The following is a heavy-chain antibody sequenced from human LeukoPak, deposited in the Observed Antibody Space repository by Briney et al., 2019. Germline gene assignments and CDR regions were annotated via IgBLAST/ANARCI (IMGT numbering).Heavy chain of an antibody. Sequence: GGSLRLSCEASGFTLSSYAMSWVRQAAGKGLEWGSSISGSGGTIYSADSVKGRFTISRDNSKNTVYLEMNSLRAEDTAVYYCAKDGTTGWNGITWDFALWGRGTLVTVSS. V-gene: IGHV3-23*01. CDR1: GFTLSSYA. CDR2: ISGSGGTI. CDR3: AKDGTTGWNGITWDFAL. D-gene: IGHD6-19*01. J-gene: IGHJ2*01.